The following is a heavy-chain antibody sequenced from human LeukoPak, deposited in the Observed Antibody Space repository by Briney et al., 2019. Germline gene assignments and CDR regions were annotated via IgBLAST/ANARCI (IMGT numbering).Heavy chain of an antibody. Sequence: SETLSLTCAVSGGSISSSNWWSWVRQPPGKGVEGMGEIYHRGSTNYNPSLKSRFTISVDTSKNQFSLKLSSVTAADTAVYYCARVGYYYESSGYYRRGNWFDPWGQGILVTVSS. CDR1: GGSISSSNW. CDR2: IYHRGST. J-gene: IGHJ5*02. CDR3: ARVGYYYESSGYYRRGNWFDP. V-gene: IGHV4-4*02. D-gene: IGHD3-22*01.